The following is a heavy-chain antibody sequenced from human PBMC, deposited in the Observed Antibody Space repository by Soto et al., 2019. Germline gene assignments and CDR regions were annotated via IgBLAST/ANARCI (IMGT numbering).Heavy chain of an antibody. CDR1: GFSLTTRGVG. CDR3: AHIPNYYQYDWFDP. J-gene: IGHJ5*02. D-gene: IGHD3-16*01. V-gene: IGHV2-5*02. Sequence: QITLKESGPTLVKPTQTLTLTCTFSGFSLTTRGVGVGWIRQPPGKALECLALIYWDDDTRYSPSLQSRLSITKDTSKTQVVLTMNNVDPVDTATYYCAHIPNYYQYDWFDPWGQGTLVFVSS. CDR2: IYWDDDT.